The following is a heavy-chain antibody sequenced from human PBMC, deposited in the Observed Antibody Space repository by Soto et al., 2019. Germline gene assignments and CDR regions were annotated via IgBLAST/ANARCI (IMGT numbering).Heavy chain of an antibody. D-gene: IGHD7-27*01. J-gene: IGHJ4*02. Sequence: QVQLQQWGAGLLKPSETLSLTCAVYGGSLSGYYWSWIRQPPGKGLEWIGEINHSGSTNYNPSLKSRLTISVDTSKNQFSLKLSSVTAADTAVYYCARGWGRIFDYWGQGTLVTVSS. CDR1: GGSLSGYY. CDR2: INHSGST. V-gene: IGHV4-34*01. CDR3: ARGWGRIFDY.